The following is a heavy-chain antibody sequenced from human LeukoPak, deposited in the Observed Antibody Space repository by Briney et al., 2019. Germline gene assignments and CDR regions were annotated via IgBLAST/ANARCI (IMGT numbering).Heavy chain of an antibody. CDR2: ISSSSSYI. V-gene: IGHV3-21*01. J-gene: IGHJ4*02. Sequence: GGSLRLSCAASGFTFSSYSMNWVRQAPGKGLEWVSSISSSSSYIYYADSVKGRFTISRDNAENSLYLQMNSLRAEDTAVYYCARGGTTRQGDYWGQGTLVTVSS. D-gene: IGHD4-11*01. CDR3: ARGGTTRQGDY. CDR1: GFTFSSYS.